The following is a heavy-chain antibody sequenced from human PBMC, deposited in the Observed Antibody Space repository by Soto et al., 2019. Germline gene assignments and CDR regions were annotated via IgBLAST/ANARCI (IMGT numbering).Heavy chain of an antibody. Sequence: GGSLRLSCAASGFTFSSYAMSWVRQVPGKGXXWXAXXXSXXXXTWYADSVKGRFIISRDNAQNSLFLQMNTLRPEDSAIYYCARVAYWGPGTQVTVSS. CDR1: GFTFSSYA. V-gene: IGHV3-21*01. CDR3: ARVAY. J-gene: IGHJ4*02. CDR2: XXSXXXXT.